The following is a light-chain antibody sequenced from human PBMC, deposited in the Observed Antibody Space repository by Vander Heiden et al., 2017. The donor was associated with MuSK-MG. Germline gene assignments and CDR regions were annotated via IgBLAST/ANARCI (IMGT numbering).Light chain of an antibody. CDR2: GTF. CDR3: QQDCLSPCT. CDR1: RSVSIIY. Sequence: DIVLTQSPGTLSLSQGERATLSCRARRSVSIIYLAWYQHKPGQAPRLLIYGTFSRATGIPDKFSGSGSGTDFTLTISRREPEDSAVYYCQQDCLSPCTFGQGTKLDIK. J-gene: IGKJ2*02. V-gene: IGKV3-20*01.